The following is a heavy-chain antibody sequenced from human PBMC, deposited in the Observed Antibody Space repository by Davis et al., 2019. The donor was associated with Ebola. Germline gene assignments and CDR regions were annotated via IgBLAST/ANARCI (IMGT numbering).Heavy chain of an antibody. V-gene: IGHV3-23*01. Sequence: GGSLRLSCTDSVITFSSYAMTWVRQAPGKGLAWVSAISGSGGNTYYADSVKGRFTISRDKSKNTLYLQMNSLRAEDTAVYYCAKVRWGAVAGKLYYFDYWGQGTLVTVSS. CDR2: ISGSGGNT. J-gene: IGHJ4*02. D-gene: IGHD6-19*01. CDR3: AKVRWGAVAGKLYYFDY. CDR1: VITFSSYA.